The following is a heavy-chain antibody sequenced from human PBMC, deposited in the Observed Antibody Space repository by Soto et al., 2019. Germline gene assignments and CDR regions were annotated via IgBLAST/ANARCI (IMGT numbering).Heavy chain of an antibody. CDR3: ARDGWELPQYYFDY. J-gene: IGHJ4*02. D-gene: IGHD1-26*01. Sequence: PXESLRLSCAASGFTFSSYGMHWVRQAAGKGLEWVAVIWYDGSNKYYADSVKGRFTISRDNSKNTLYLQMNSLRAEDTAVYYCARDGWELPQYYFDYWGQGTLVTVSS. CDR2: IWYDGSNK. V-gene: IGHV3-33*01. CDR1: GFTFSSYG.